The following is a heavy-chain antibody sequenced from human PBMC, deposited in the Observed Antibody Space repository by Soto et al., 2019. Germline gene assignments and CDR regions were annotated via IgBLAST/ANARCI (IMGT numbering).Heavy chain of an antibody. Sequence: EVVLLESGGGLEQPGGSLRLSCAASGFIFENFGMSWVRQAPGKGLEWISSISGSGFKKYYADSVKGRFTISRDNSKSTVYLELNNLIAEDTVVYHCAKNQGVELVPLATVDWFDPWGQGAVVTVSS. V-gene: IGHV3-23*01. D-gene: IGHD1-26*01. CDR2: ISGSGFKK. CDR3: AKNQGVELVPLATVDWFDP. CDR1: GFIFENFG. J-gene: IGHJ5*02.